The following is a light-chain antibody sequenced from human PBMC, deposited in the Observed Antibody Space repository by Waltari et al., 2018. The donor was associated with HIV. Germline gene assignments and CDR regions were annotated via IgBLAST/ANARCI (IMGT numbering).Light chain of an antibody. CDR1: NSNIGTNT. V-gene: IGLV1-44*01. J-gene: IGLJ3*02. CDR2: RDD. Sequence: QSVLTQPPSASGTPGQRVTIPCSGSNSNIGTNTASWYQHLPGTAPKPLIYRDDQRPSGVPDRFSGSKSGTSASLAISGLQSEDEADYYCGVWDDGLNGPEFGGGTKLTVL. CDR3: GVWDDGLNGPE.